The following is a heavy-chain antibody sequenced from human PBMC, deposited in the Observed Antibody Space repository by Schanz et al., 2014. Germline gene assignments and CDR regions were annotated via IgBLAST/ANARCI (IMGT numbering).Heavy chain of an antibody. CDR2: IWYDGNNK. V-gene: IGHV3-33*01. CDR3: ARGIIAMFRGGDVGAFDI. J-gene: IGHJ3*02. Sequence: QVQLAESGGGVVQPGRSLRLSCAASGFAFNNYGMHWVRQAPGKGLEWVAIIWYDGNNKKYADSVKGRFTVSRDNLKNTVYLDINSLPAGDTAMYYCARGIIAMFRGGDVGAFDIWGQGTMVTVSS. D-gene: IGHD3-10*02. CDR1: GFAFNNYG.